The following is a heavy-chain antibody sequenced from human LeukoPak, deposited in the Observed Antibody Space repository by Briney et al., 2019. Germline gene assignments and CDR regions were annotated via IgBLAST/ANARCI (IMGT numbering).Heavy chain of an antibody. CDR3: VKFYAGNGM. V-gene: IGHV3-64D*09. CDR1: GFTFSSYA. D-gene: IGHD4-23*01. CDR2: MSRNGGRT. J-gene: IGHJ4*02. Sequence: GGSLRLSCSASGFTFSSYAMHWVRQAPGKGLEYVSAMSRNGGRTYYADSVTGSFTISRDNSKNTLYLQMSSLRAADTAVYYCVKFYAGNGMWGQGTLVTVSS.